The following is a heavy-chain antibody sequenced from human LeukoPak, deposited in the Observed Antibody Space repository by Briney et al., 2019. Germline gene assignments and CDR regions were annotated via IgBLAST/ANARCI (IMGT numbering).Heavy chain of an antibody. V-gene: IGHV3-43*01. D-gene: IGHD2-21*02. J-gene: IGHJ4*02. CDR3: ARAPSGGGHIVVVTAIDN. Sequence: GGSLRLSCAASGFTFDDYTMHWVRQVPGKGLEWVSLISWDGDSTSYADSVKGRFTISRDNSNNSLYLQMNSLRSEDTAMYYCARAPSGGGHIVVVTAIDNWGQGTLVTVSS. CDR2: ISWDGDST. CDR1: GFTFDDYT.